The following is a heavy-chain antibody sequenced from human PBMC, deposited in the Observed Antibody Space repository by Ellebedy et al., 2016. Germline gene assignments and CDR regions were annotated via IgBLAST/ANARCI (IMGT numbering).Heavy chain of an antibody. CDR1: GFTFGDYA. V-gene: IGHV3-49*03. J-gene: IGHJ5*02. CDR2: IRSKAYGGTT. D-gene: IGHD3-22*01. Sequence: GESLKISCTASGFTFGDYAMSWFRQTPGKGLEWVGFIRSKAYGGTTEYAASVKGRFTISRDDSKSIAYLQMNSLKTEDTAVYYCTRVWDYDDSSGFGFDPWGQGTLVTVSS. CDR3: TRVWDYDDSSGFGFDP.